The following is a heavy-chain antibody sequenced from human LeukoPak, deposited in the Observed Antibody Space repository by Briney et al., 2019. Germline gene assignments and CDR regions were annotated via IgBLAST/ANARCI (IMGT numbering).Heavy chain of an antibody. Sequence: ASVKVSCKTSGFTFISSAVQWVRQARGQRLEWIGWIVVGSGNTNYAQKFQERVTITRDMSTSTAYMELSSLRSEDTAVYCCAADPSYSSGYRYYFDYWGQGTLVTVSS. V-gene: IGHV1-58*01. D-gene: IGHD3-22*01. CDR3: AADPSYSSGYRYYFDY. CDR1: GFTFISSA. J-gene: IGHJ4*02. CDR2: IVVGSGNT.